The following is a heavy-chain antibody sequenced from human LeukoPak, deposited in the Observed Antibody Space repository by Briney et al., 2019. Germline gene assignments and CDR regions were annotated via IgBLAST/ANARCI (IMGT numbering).Heavy chain of an antibody. Sequence: GGSLRLSCAASGFTFSTYTMHWVRQAPGKGLEWVAVMSYDGGDKYYAESVKGRFTISRDNSRTAVYLQMNSLRAEDTAVYYCARGSRWLQLGPFDYWGQGTLVTVSS. CDR1: GFTFSTYT. V-gene: IGHV3-30*01. D-gene: IGHD5-24*01. CDR3: ARGSRWLQLGPFDY. CDR2: MSYDGGDK. J-gene: IGHJ4*02.